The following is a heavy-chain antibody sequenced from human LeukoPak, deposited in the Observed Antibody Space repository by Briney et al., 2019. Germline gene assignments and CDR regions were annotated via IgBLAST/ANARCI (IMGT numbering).Heavy chain of an antibody. J-gene: IGHJ4*02. CDR2: IYHSGST. V-gene: IGHV4-38-2*02. Sequence: KSSETLSLTCTVSGYSISSGYYWGWVRQPPGKGLEWIGSIYHSGSTYYNPSLKSRVTISVDTSKNQFSLKLSSVTAADTAVYYCARGVYGGNPFDYWGQGTLVTVSS. CDR1: GYSISSGYY. D-gene: IGHD4-23*01. CDR3: ARGVYGGNPFDY.